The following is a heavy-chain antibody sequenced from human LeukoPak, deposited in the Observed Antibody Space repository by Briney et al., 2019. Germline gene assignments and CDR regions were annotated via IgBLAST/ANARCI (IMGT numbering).Heavy chain of an antibody. D-gene: IGHD3-22*01. Sequence: SETLSLTCTVSGGSISSSSHYWSWVRQPPGKGLEWIGSTYYSGSTYYNPSLKSRVTISVDTSKNQFSLKVTSVTAADTAVYYCASRSGYYPSYFDYWGQGILVTVSS. J-gene: IGHJ4*02. CDR1: GGSISSSSHY. CDR2: TYYSGST. CDR3: ASRSGYYPSYFDY. V-gene: IGHV4-39*01.